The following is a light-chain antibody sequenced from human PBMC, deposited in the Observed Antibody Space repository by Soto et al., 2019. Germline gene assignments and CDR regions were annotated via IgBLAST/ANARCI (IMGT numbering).Light chain of an antibody. CDR1: QSISSW. J-gene: IGKJ1*01. CDR2: KAS. V-gene: IGKV1-5*03. Sequence: DIQMTQSPSTLSASVGDRVTITCRASQSISSWLAWYQQKPGKAPKLLIYKASSLESGVPSRFSGSGSGTEFTLSISSLQPDDFATYYCQQYNSSSWKVGQGTK. CDR3: QQYNSSSWK.